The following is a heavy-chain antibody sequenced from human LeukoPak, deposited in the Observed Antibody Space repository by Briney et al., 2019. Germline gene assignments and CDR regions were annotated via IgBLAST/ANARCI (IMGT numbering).Heavy chain of an antibody. D-gene: IGHD4-17*01. CDR2: INSDGSPT. CDR1: GFTFSSHW. Sequence: VGCLRLSCAASGFTFSSHWMHWVRQAPGKGLVWVSRINSDGSPTSYADSVKGRFTISRDNAKNTLYLQMNSLRVEDTAVYYCARVQDYGDYGGSFDYWGQGTLVTVSS. J-gene: IGHJ4*02. CDR3: ARVQDYGDYGGSFDY. V-gene: IGHV3-74*01.